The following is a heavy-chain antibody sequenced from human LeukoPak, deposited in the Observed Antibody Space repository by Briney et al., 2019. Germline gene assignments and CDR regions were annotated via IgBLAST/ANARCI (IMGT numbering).Heavy chain of an antibody. CDR2: INHNGST. J-gene: IGHJ6*03. Sequence: SETLSLTCAVYGGSFSGYYWSWIRQPPGKGLEWIGEINHNGSTNYNPSLKSRVTISVDTYKNQFSLKLSSVTAADTAVYYCASSSGKIYYDYYMDVWGKGTTVTVSS. D-gene: IGHD1-14*01. CDR3: ASSSGKIYYDYYMDV. CDR1: GGSFSGYY. V-gene: IGHV4-34*01.